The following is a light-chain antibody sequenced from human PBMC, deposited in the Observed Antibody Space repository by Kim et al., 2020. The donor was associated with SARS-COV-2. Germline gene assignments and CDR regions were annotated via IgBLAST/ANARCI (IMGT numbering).Light chain of an antibody. CDR3: QQHNAWPLT. CDR1: QNVNNF. V-gene: IGKV3-15*01. J-gene: IGKJ2*01. CDR2: DIS. Sequence: SVSPGERATLSCRASQNVNNFLAWYQQKPGQAPRLLIYDISTRATGIPVRFSGSGSGTEFTLTISSLQSEDSAVYYCQQHNAWPLTFGQGTKLEI.